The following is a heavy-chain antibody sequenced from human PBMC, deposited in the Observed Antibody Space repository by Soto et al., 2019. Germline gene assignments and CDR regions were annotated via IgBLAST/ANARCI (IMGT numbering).Heavy chain of an antibody. CDR3: ARRGEDYDILTGYFDYYYMDV. V-gene: IGHV5-51*03. CDR2: IYPGDSDT. J-gene: IGHJ6*03. CDR1: GYSFTSYW. Sequence: GAEVKKPGESLKISCKGSGYSFTSYWIGWVRQMPGKGLEWMGIIYPGDSDTRYSPSFQGQGTISADKSISTAYLQWSSLKASDTAMYYCARRGEDYDILTGYFDYYYMDVWGKGTTVTVSS. D-gene: IGHD3-9*01.